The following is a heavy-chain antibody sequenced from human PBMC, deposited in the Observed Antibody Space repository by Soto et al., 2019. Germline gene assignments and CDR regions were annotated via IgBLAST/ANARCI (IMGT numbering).Heavy chain of an antibody. Sequence: PGESLKISCKGSGYSFTSYWIGWVRQMPGEGLEWMGIIYPGDSDTRYSPSFQGQVTISADKSISTAYLQWSSLKASDTAMYYCASPVKKTGDYGEYYYWGQGTLVTVSS. V-gene: IGHV5-51*01. CDR1: GYSFTSYW. CDR2: IYPGDSDT. J-gene: IGHJ4*02. D-gene: IGHD4-17*01. CDR3: ASPVKKTGDYGEYYY.